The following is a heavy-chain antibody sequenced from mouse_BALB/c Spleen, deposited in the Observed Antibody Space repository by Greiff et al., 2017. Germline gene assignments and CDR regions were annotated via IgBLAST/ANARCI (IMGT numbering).Heavy chain of an antibody. Sequence: QVQLQQSGAELVKPGASVKLSCKASGYTFTSYYMYWVKQRPGQGLEWIGEINPSNGGTNFNEKFKSKATLTVDKSSSTAYMQLSSLTSEDSAVYYCGREDYGYDRAFAYWGQGTLVTVSA. J-gene: IGHJ3*01. CDR3: GREDYGYDRAFAY. D-gene: IGHD2-2*01. CDR1: GYTFTSYY. V-gene: IGHV1-53*01. CDR2: INPSNGGT.